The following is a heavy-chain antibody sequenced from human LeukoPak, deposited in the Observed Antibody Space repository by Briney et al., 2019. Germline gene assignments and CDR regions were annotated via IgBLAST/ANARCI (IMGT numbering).Heavy chain of an antibody. D-gene: IGHD3-3*01. CDR2: ISAYNGDT. Sequence: ASVKVSCKASGYTFTNYGISWVRQAPGQGLEWMGWISAYNGDTSYAQKLQGRVTMTTDTSTSTAYMELRSLRSDDTAVYYCARGPNTYYDFWSGYSYYFDYWGQGTLVTVSS. J-gene: IGHJ4*02. CDR1: GYTFTNYG. V-gene: IGHV1-18*01. CDR3: ARGPNTYYDFWSGYSYYFDY.